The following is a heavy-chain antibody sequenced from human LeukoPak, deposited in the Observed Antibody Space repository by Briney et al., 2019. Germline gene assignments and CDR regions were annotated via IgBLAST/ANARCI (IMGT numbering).Heavy chain of an antibody. J-gene: IGHJ4*02. D-gene: IGHD5-18*01. CDR1: GGSINSGDYY. CDR2: IYYSGNT. V-gene: IGHV4-30-4*01. Sequence: NPSETLSLTCTVSGGSINSGDYYWNWIRQPPGKGLEWIGDIYYSGNTYYNLSLKSRVTISVDTSKNQFSLRLSSVTAADTAVYYCARSGYRFGLADYWGQGTLVTVSS. CDR3: ARSGYRFGLADY.